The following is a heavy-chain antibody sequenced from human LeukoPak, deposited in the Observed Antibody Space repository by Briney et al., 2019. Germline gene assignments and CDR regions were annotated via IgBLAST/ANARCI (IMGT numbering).Heavy chain of an antibody. D-gene: IGHD3-10*02. V-gene: IGHV3-23*01. Sequence: GGSLRLSCATSGFTFSSYAMSWVRQAPGKGLEWVSSISGSGGNTYYADSVKGRFTISRDNAKNSLYLQMNSLRAEDTAVYYCAELGITMIGGVWGKGTTVTISS. J-gene: IGHJ6*04. CDR1: GFTFSSYA. CDR2: ISGSGGNT. CDR3: AELGITMIGGV.